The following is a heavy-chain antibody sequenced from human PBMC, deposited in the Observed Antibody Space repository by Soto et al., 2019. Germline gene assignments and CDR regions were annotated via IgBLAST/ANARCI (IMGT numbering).Heavy chain of an antibody. CDR1: GFTFSSYG. J-gene: IGHJ4*02. CDR2: ISYDGSNK. Sequence: SGGSLRLSCAASGFTFSSYGMHWVRQAPGKGLEWVAVISYDGSNKYYADSVKGRFTISRDNSKNTLYLQMNSLRAEDTAVYYCAKDRLGYCSGGSCYGFDYWGQGTLVTVSS. D-gene: IGHD2-15*01. CDR3: AKDRLGYCSGGSCYGFDY. V-gene: IGHV3-30*18.